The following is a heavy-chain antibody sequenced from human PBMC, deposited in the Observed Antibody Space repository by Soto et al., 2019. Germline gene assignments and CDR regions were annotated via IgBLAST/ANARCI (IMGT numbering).Heavy chain of an antibody. V-gene: IGHV3-30*03. CDR3: AREYSSGWRDNAFDI. J-gene: IGHJ3*02. Sequence: GGSLRLSCAASGFTFSSYGMHWVRQAPGKGLEWVAVISYDGSNKYYADSVKGRFTISRDNSKNTLYLQMNSLRAEDTAVYYCAREYSSGWRDNAFDIWGQGTMVTVSS. D-gene: IGHD6-19*01. CDR1: GFTFSSYG. CDR2: ISYDGSNK.